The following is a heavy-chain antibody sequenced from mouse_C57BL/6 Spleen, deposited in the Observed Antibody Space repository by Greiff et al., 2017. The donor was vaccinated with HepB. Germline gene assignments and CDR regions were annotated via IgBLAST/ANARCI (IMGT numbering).Heavy chain of an antibody. V-gene: IGHV5-17*01. CDR3: ARGDITTVVADY. CDR2: ISSGSSTI. CDR1: GFTFSDYG. Sequence: EVMLVESGGGLVKPGGSLKLSCAASGFTFSDYGMHWVRQAPEKGLEWVAYISSGSSTIDYADTVKGRFTMSRDNAKNTLFLQMTSLRSEDTAMYYCARGDITTVVADYWGQGTTLTVSS. J-gene: IGHJ2*01. D-gene: IGHD1-1*01.